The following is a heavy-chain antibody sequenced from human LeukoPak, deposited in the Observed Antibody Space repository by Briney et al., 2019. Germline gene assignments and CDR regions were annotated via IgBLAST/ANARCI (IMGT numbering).Heavy chain of an antibody. CDR2: INHSGST. CDR1: GGSFSGYY. V-gene: IGHV4-34*01. CDR3: ARGRRWLQSLGLFDY. Sequence: SETLSLTCAVYGGSFSGYYWSWIQQPPGKGLEWIGEINHSGSTNYNPSLKSRVTISVDTSKNQFSLKLSSVTAADTAVYYCARGRRWLQSLGLFDYWGQGTLVTVSS. J-gene: IGHJ4*02. D-gene: IGHD5-24*01.